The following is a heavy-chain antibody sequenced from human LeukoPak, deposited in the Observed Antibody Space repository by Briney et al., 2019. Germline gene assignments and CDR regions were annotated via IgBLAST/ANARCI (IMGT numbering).Heavy chain of an antibody. CDR1: GYTFTGYY. D-gene: IGHD2-15*01. Sequence: ASVKVSCKASGYTFTGYYMHWVRQAPGQGLEWMGWINPNSGGTNYAQKFRGRVTMTRDTSISTAYMELSRLRSDDTAVYYCARESPSLGYCSGGSCYRYFDYWGQGTLVTVSS. CDR2: INPNSGGT. CDR3: ARESPSLGYCSGGSCYRYFDY. J-gene: IGHJ4*02. V-gene: IGHV1-2*02.